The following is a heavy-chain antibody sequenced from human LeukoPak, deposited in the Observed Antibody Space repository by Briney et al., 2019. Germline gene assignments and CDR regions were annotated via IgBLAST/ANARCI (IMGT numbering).Heavy chain of an antibody. CDR1: GGSISSSSYY. D-gene: IGHD3-22*01. CDR2: IYYSGST. Sequence: SETLSLTCTVSGGSISSSSYYWGWIRQPPGKGLEWIGSIYYSGSTYYNPSLKSRVTISVDTSKNQFSLKLSSVTAADTAVYYCARDFGYYDSSGYYYYFDYWGQGTLVTVSS. CDR3: ARDFGYYDSSGYYYYFDY. V-gene: IGHV4-39*07. J-gene: IGHJ4*02.